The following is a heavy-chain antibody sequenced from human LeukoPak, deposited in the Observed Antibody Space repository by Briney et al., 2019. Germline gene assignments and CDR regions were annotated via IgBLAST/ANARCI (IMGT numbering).Heavy chain of an antibody. CDR2: ILTIFGTA. CDR1: GGTFSSYA. Sequence: ASVKVSCKASGGTFSSYAISWVRQAPGQGLEWMGGILTIFGTANYAQKFQGRVRIPADESTSTAYMELSSLRSEDTAVYYCASKTYMDVWGKGTTVTVSS. CDR3: ASKTYMDV. J-gene: IGHJ6*03. V-gene: IGHV1-69*13.